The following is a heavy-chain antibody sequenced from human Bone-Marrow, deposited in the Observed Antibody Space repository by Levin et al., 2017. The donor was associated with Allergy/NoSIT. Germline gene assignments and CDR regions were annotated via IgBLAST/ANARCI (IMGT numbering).Heavy chain of an antibody. D-gene: IGHD5-12*01. Sequence: GGSLRLSCAASGFTFNSYWLTWVRQAPGKGLEWVSGISGSGGTTYYADSVKGRFTISRDNSKNTLYLQLSYLRDEDSAIYYCAKDLKWPPHYYYMDVWGTGTTVTVSS. CDR3: AKDLKWPPHYYYMDV. J-gene: IGHJ6*03. CDR2: ISGSGGTT. CDR1: GFTFNSYW. V-gene: IGHV3-23*01.